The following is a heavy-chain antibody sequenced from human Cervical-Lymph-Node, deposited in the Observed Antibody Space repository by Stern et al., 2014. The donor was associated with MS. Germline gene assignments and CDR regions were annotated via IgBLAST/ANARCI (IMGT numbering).Heavy chain of an antibody. CDR3: VRGGFSYGYGLDA. CDR1: GYTFSSYD. V-gene: IGHV1-8*01. J-gene: IGHJ6*02. Sequence: DQMVESGAQVRKPGASVKVSCQASGYTFSSYDIFWVRQATGQGLEWKGWMNPNNDNTGHAQKFQGRVTMTRNISISTAYMELSSLRSDDTAVYYCVRGGFSYGYGLDAWGQGTAVIVSS. D-gene: IGHD5-18*01. CDR2: MNPNNDNT.